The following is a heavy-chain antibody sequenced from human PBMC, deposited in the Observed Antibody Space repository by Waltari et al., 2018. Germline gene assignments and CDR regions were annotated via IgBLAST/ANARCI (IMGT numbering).Heavy chain of an antibody. Sequence: QLQLQESGPGLVKPSETLSLTCTVSGGSISSSSYYWGWIRQPPGKGLEWIGSIYYSGSTYYNPSLKSRVTISVDTSKNQFSLKLSSVTAADTAVYYCARGDYEGYYYGMDVWGQGTTVTVSS. CDR1: GGSISSSSYY. CDR3: ARGDYEGYYYGMDV. CDR2: IYYSGST. D-gene: IGHD4-17*01. V-gene: IGHV4-39*07. J-gene: IGHJ6*02.